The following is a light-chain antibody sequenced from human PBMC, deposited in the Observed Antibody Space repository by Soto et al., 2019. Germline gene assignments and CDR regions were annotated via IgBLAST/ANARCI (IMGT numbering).Light chain of an antibody. CDR1: QSVTSSY. Sequence: EIVLTQSPGTLSLSPGERGTLSCRASQSVTSSYLAWYQQKPGQAPRLLIYGESRRASGIPGRFSGSGSGTDFTLTISRLEPEDFAVYYCQQYGSSPYTFGQGTKLEIK. CDR2: GES. V-gene: IGKV3-20*01. CDR3: QQYGSSPYT. J-gene: IGKJ2*01.